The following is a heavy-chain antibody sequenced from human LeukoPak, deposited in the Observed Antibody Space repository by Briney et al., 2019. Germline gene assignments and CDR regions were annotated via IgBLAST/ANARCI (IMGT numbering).Heavy chain of an antibody. CDR2: LCHSGST. Sequence: SETLSLTCIVSGGSVSSSNYCWGWFRQSPGKGLEWIAYLCHSGSTYYNPSLKSRVTISVDTSKNQFSLKLSSVTAADTAVYYCARRFGIGAFDYWGQGTLVTVSS. CDR1: GGSVSSSNYC. D-gene: IGHD2/OR15-2a*01. V-gene: IGHV4-39*07. CDR3: ARRFGIGAFDY. J-gene: IGHJ4*02.